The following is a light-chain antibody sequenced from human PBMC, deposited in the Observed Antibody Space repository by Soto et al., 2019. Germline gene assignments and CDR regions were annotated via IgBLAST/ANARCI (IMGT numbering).Light chain of an antibody. Sequence: VVTQPPSAYGTPGCRVTISCSESSSNIGSNPVNWYQQLPGTAPKLLIYSNNQRPSGVPDRFSGSKSGTSASLAISGLQSEDEADYYCAAWDDSLNGPNYVFGTGTKVTVL. CDR3: AAWDDSLNGPNYV. V-gene: IGLV1-44*01. CDR2: SNN. CDR1: SSNIGSNP. J-gene: IGLJ1*01.